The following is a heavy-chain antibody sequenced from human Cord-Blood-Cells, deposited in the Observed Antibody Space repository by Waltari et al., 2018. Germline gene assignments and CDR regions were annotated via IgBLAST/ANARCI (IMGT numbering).Heavy chain of an antibody. CDR3: ARERGRAADDAFDI. D-gene: IGHD6-13*01. J-gene: IGHJ3*02. V-gene: IGHV4-59*01. CDR1: GGSISSYY. CDR2: IDYSGSN. Sequence: QVQLQESGPGLVKPSETLSLTCTVSGGSISSYYWSWIRQPPGKELEWIGYIDYSGSNNNNPPLKSRVTISVDTATNQVSLKLSSVTAADTAVYYCARERGRAADDAFDIWGQGTMVTVSS.